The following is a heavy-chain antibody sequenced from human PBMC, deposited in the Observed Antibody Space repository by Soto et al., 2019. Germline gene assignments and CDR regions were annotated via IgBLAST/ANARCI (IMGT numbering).Heavy chain of an antibody. CDR1: GFTFNNYA. D-gene: IGHD2-2*01. V-gene: IGHV3-23*01. J-gene: IGHJ4*02. CDR2: IRSSGNT. CDR3: AKDVGPPRYAINLVTFCDY. Sequence: EVQLLESGGGLEQPGGSLRLSCAASGFTFNNYAMSWVRQAPGKGLEWVSTIRSSGNTYYADSAKGRFTISRDNSKNTLNLQMNSLRAEDTAVYHCAKDVGPPRYAINLVTFCDYWGQGTLVTVSS.